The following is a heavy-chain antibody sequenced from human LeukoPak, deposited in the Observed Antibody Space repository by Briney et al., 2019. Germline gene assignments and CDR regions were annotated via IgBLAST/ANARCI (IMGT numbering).Heavy chain of an antibody. CDR2: IDPNSGGP. D-gene: IGHD2-15*01. CDR1: GYTFTDNH. V-gene: IGHV1-2*02. Sequence: GASVTVSCKASGYTFTDNHIYWVRQAPGQGLECMGWIDPNSGGPNYAQKFQGRVTMTRDTSISTAYMELSNLRSDDTAVYYCARRPLDCSGGSCYPYYFDYWGQGTLVTVSS. J-gene: IGHJ4*02. CDR3: ARRPLDCSGGSCYPYYFDY.